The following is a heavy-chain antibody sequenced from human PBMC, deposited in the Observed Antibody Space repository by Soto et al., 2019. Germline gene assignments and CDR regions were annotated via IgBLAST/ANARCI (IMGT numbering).Heavy chain of an antibody. CDR2: ISGSGGST. CDR3: AKSDSSGYFGY. Sequence: GGSLRLSCAASGFTFSSYAMSWVRQAPGKGLEWVSAISGSGGSTYYTDSVKGRFTISRDNSKNTLYLQMNSLRAEDTAVYYCAKSDSSGYFGYWGQGTLVTVSS. V-gene: IGHV3-23*01. CDR1: GFTFSSYA. J-gene: IGHJ4*02. D-gene: IGHD3-22*01.